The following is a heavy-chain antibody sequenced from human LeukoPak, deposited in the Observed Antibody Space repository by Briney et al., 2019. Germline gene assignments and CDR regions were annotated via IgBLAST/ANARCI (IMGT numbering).Heavy chain of an antibody. D-gene: IGHD2-2*01. CDR2: IYYSGST. V-gene: IGHV4-59*12. J-gene: IGHJ6*03. Sequence: SETLSLTCTVSGGSISSYYWSWIRQPPGKGLEWIGYIYYSGSTNYNPSLKSRVTISVDTSKNQFSLKLSSVTAADTAVYYCARGVVVVPAAKGRDYYYYYYMDVWGKGTTVTVSS. CDR1: GGSISSYY. CDR3: ARGVVVVPAAKGRDYYYYYYMDV.